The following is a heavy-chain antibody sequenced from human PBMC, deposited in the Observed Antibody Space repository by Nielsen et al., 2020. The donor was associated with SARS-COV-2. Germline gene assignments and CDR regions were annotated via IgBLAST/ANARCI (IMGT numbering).Heavy chain of an antibody. V-gene: IGHV3-23*01. D-gene: IGHD3-9*01. CDR3: ARGADFDWLPHPNNWFDP. CDR1: GFTFSSYA. Sequence: GESLKISCAASGFTFSSYAMSWVRQAPGKGLEWVSAISGSGGSTYYADSVKGRFTISRDNSKNTLYLQMNSLRAEDTAVYYCARGADFDWLPHPNNWFDPWGQGTLVTVSS. CDR2: ISGSGGST. J-gene: IGHJ5*02.